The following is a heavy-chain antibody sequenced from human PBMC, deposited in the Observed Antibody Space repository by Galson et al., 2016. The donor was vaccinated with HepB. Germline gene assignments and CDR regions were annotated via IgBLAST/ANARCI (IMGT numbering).Heavy chain of an antibody. CDR1: GGTFRSDA. D-gene: IGHD4-17*01. Sequence: SVKVSCKASGGTFRSDAISWVRQAPGQGLEWMGGIIPMFDTANYAQKFQGRVTITADESTSTAYMELSSLRSEDTAVYYCARVVTLTAPHDAFDIWGQGTMVTVSS. J-gene: IGHJ3*02. CDR2: IIPMFDTA. CDR3: ARVVTLTAPHDAFDI. V-gene: IGHV1-69*13.